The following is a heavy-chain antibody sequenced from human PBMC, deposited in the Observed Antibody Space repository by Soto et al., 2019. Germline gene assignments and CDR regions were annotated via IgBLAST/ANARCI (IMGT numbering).Heavy chain of an antibody. Sequence: SETLSLTCTVPGGSICSSSYYGGWSGQPPGKGLEWIGYIYYSGSTNYNPSLKSRVTISVDTSTHQFSLKLSSVTAADTAVYYCARVSNYVAVGYYYYVMDVWGQGTTVTVSS. CDR3: ARVSNYVAVGYYYYVMDV. V-gene: IGHV4-61*05. CDR2: IYYSGST. J-gene: IGHJ6*02. CDR1: GGSICSSSYY. D-gene: IGHD2-15*01.